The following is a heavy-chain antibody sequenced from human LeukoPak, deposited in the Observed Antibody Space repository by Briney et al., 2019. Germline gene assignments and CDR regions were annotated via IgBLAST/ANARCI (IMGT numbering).Heavy chain of an antibody. D-gene: IGHD3-22*01. V-gene: IGHV4-39*01. J-gene: IGHJ4*02. CDR2: IYYSGTT. CDR1: GGSIRSSTYY. CDR3: VRHFYYFDTSGYSNFDS. Sequence: PSETLSLTCTVSGGSIRSSTYYWGWARQPPGKGLEYVGSIYYSGTTSYNPSLKSRLTISVDTSKNQFSLRLSSVTATDTAIYYCVRHFYYFDTSGYSNFDSWGQGSLVTVSS.